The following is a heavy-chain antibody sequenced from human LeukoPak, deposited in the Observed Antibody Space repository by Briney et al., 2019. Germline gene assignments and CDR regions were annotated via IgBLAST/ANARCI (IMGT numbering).Heavy chain of an antibody. CDR1: GGSISSYY. CDR3: ARLGGSGSYWNFDY. V-gene: IGHV4-59*01. J-gene: IGHJ4*02. Sequence: PSETLSLTCTVSGGSISSYYWSWIRQPPGKGLEWIGYIYYSGSTNYNPSLKSRVTISVDTSKNQFSLKLSSVTAADTAVYYCARLGGSGSYWNFDYWGQGTLVTVSS. D-gene: IGHD3-10*01. CDR2: IYYSGST.